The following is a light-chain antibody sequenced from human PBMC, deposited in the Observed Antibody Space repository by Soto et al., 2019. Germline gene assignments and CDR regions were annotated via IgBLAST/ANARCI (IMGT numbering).Light chain of an antibody. CDR2: DAS. V-gene: IGKV3-11*01. CDR3: QQRGNWSL. Sequence: DIVLTQYQDTLSLSPGERATISCRASQTLNNYLAWYQHIPDQAPRLLIYDASTRAIGIPARFRASCSGTDFTLVIIFQEPDDVATYFCQQRGNWSLFGQATRLETK. CDR1: QTLNNY. J-gene: IGKJ5*01.